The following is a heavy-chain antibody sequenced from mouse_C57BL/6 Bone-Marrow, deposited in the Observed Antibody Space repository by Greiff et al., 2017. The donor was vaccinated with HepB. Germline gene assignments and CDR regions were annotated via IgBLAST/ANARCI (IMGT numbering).Heavy chain of an antibody. CDR3: ARGPDDNEDYAMDY. D-gene: IGHD2-4*01. J-gene: IGHJ4*01. Sequence: VQLQQSGGGLVQPGGSLKLSCAASGIDFSRYWMSWVRRAPGKGLEWIGEINPDSSTINYAPSLKDKFIISRDNAKNTLYLQMSKVRSEDTALYYCARGPDDNEDYAMDYWGQGTSVTVSS. CDR1: GIDFSRYW. CDR2: INPDSSTI. V-gene: IGHV4-1*01.